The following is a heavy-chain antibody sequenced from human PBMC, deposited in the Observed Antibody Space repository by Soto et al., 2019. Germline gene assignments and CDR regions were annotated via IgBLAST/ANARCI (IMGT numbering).Heavy chain of an antibody. CDR2: IKADGSEK. CDR3: ARDRWVDY. J-gene: IGHJ4*02. Sequence: PVGSLRLSCVCSVCTFSNHWMNWVRQAPGQGLEWVANIKADGSEKYYVDSVKGRFTISRDNAKNSLYLQMNSLRAEDTAVYYCARDRWVDYLCQGTQVNVSS. V-gene: IGHV3-7*03. CDR1: VCTFSNHW. D-gene: IGHD1-26*01.